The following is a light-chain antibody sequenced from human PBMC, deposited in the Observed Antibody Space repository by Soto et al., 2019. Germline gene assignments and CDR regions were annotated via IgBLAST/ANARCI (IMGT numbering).Light chain of an antibody. J-gene: IGKJ1*01. CDR1: QSISSNY. Sequence: EFVLTQSPGTLSVSPGERATLSCRASQSISSNYLAWYQQKPGQAPSLLIYGASSRATGIPDRFSGSGSGTDFTITISRLEPEDSAIYYCQQYVSWTFGQGTKVEIK. CDR2: GAS. CDR3: QQYVSWT. V-gene: IGKV3-20*01.